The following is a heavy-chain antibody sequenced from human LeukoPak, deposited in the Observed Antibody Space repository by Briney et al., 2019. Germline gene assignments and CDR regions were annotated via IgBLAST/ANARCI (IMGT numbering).Heavy chain of an antibody. CDR3: ATYFLYCGSSSCYRGDGFDY. Sequence: SETLSLTCTVSGGSISSSSYYWGWIRQPPGKGLEWIGSIYYSGSTFYNPSLKSRVTISVDTSKNHFSLKLSSVTAADTAVYYCATYFLYCGSSSCYRGDGFDYWGQGTLVTVSS. V-gene: IGHV4-39*02. D-gene: IGHD2-2*01. CDR1: GGSISSSSYY. J-gene: IGHJ4*02. CDR2: IYYSGST.